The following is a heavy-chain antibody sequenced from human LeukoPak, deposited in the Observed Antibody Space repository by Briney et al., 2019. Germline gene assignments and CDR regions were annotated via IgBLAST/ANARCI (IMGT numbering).Heavy chain of an antibody. V-gene: IGHV4-39*01. D-gene: IGHD1-20*01. CDR3: ARHYNRDDLLDY. CDR1: GGSISSSSYY. CDR2: ICYSGST. J-gene: IGHJ4*02. Sequence: PSETLSLTCTVSGGSISSSSYYWGWIRQPPGKGLEWIGSICYSGSTYYNPSLKSRVTISVDTSKNQFSLKLSSVTAADTAVYYCARHYNRDDLLDYWGQGTLSPSPQ.